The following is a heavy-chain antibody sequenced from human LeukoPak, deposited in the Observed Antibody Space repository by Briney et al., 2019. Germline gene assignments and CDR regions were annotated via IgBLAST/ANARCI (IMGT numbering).Heavy chain of an antibody. V-gene: IGHV3-11*01. CDR1: GFTFSDYY. CDR3: ARAIYYDFWSGYYTSNYFDY. J-gene: IGHJ4*02. Sequence: PGGSLRLSCAASGFTFSDYYMSWIRQAPGKGLEWVSYISSSGSTIYYADSVKGRFTISRDNAKNSLYLQMNSLRAEDTAVYYCARAIYYDFWSGYYTSNYFDYWGQGTLVTVSS. D-gene: IGHD3-3*01. CDR2: ISSSGSTI.